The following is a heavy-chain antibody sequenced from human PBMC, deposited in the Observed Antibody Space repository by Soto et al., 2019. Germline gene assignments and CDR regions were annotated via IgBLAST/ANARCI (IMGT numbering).Heavy chain of an antibody. CDR3: AKMPSGSPDY. V-gene: IGHV3-23*01. J-gene: IGHJ4*02. CDR1: GFTFSSHP. CDR2: IAESGDGT. Sequence: PGGSLRLSCAASGFTFSSHPMSWVRQAPGKGLEWVSAIAESGDGTAYIDSVKGRFTISRDNFKNTLYLQMNSLRAEDTAVYYCAKMPSGSPDYWGQGTLVTVSS. D-gene: IGHD1-26*01.